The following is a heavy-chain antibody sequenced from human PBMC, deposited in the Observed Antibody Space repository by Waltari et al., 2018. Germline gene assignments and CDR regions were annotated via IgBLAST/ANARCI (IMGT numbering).Heavy chain of an antibody. Sequence: QVQLQESGPGLVKPSETLSLTCAVSGYSISSGYYWGWIRQPPGKGLEWIGSIYHSGSTYYNPSLKSRVTISVDTSKNQFSLKLSSVTAADTAVYYCARDRGKEPLFDYWGQGTLVTVSS. CDR2: IYHSGST. V-gene: IGHV4-38-2*02. J-gene: IGHJ4*02. CDR1: GYSISSGYY. CDR3: ARDRGKEPLFDY.